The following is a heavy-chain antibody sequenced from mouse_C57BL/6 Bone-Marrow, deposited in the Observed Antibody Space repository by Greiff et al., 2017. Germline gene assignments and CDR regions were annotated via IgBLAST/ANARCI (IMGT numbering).Heavy chain of an antibody. CDR1: GYAFTNYL. CDR2: INPGSGGT. J-gene: IGHJ3*01. Sequence: QVQLQQSGAELVRPGTSVKVSCKASGYAFTNYLIEWVKQRPGQGLEWIGVINPGSGGTNYNEKFKGKATLTADKSSSTAYMQLSSLTYEYSAVYYCARLWSFAYWGQGTLVTVSA. V-gene: IGHV1-54*01. CDR3: ARLWSFAY. D-gene: IGHD1-1*02.